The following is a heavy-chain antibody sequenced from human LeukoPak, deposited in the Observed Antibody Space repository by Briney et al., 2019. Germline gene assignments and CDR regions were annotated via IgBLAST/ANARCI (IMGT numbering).Heavy chain of an antibody. J-gene: IGHJ4*02. D-gene: IGHD2-15*01. CDR1: GFTFNTYA. CDR3: AKGRGSSSSSIDW. Sequence: GGSLRLSCAASGFTFNTYAMNWVRQAPGKGLEWVSAISDSGGSTYYADSVKGRFTISRDNSKNTVYLQIHRLRAEDTAVYYCAKGRGSSSSSIDWWGQGTLVTVSS. V-gene: IGHV3-23*01. CDR2: ISDSGGST.